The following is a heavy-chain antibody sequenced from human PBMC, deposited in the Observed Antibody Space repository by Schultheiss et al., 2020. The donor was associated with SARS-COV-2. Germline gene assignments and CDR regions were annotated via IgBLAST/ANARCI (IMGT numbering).Heavy chain of an antibody. CDR1: GGSISSYY. CDR3: ARHVTVVVVAATITCWFDP. V-gene: IGHV4-59*04. J-gene: IGHJ5*02. CDR2: IYHSGST. D-gene: IGHD2-15*01. Sequence: GSLRLSCTVSGGSISSYYWSWIRQPAGKGLEWIGYIYHSGSTYYNPSLKSRVTISVDRSKNQFSLKLSSVTAADTAVYYCARHVTVVVVAATITCWFDPWGQGTLVTVSS.